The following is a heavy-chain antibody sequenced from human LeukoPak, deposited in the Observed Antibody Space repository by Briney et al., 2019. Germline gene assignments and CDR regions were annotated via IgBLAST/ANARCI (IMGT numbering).Heavy chain of an antibody. J-gene: IGHJ6*02. CDR2: IYYSGST. D-gene: IGHD6-13*01. CDR3: ARGSSSSWYVSDRYGMDV. V-gene: IGHV4-59*01. Sequence: SETLSLTCTVSGVSSISTYYWSWIRQPPGKGLEWIGYIYYSGSTNYNPSLKSRVTISVDTSKNQFSLKLSSVTAADTAVYYCARGSSSSWYVSDRYGMDVWGQGTTVTVSS. CDR1: GVSSISTYY.